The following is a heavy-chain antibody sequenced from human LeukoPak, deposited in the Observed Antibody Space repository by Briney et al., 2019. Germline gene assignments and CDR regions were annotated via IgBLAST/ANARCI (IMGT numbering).Heavy chain of an antibody. CDR1: GFTFSSYS. J-gene: IGHJ4*02. V-gene: IGHV3-48*01. D-gene: IGHD3-3*01. Sequence: PGGSLRPSCAASGFTFSSYSMNWVRQAPGKGLEWVSYISSSSSTIYYADSVKGRFTISRDNAKNSLYLQMNSLRAEDTAVYYCARDRDYDFWSGYISAFDYWGQGTLVTVSS. CDR3: ARDRDYDFWSGYISAFDY. CDR2: ISSSSSTI.